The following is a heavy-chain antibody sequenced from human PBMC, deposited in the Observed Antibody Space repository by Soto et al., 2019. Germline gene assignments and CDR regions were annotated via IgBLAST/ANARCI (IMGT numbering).Heavy chain of an antibody. CDR1: GFTVSSNY. J-gene: IGHJ6*02. CDR2: IYSGGST. Sequence: PGGSLSLSCAASGFTVSSNYMSWVRQTPRKGLEWVSVIYSGGSTYYADSVKGRFTISRDNSKNTLYLQMNSLRAEDTAVYYCARARAAGGDYYYYCMDVWGQGTTVTVSS. V-gene: IGHV3-53*01. CDR3: ARARAAGGDYYYYCMDV. D-gene: IGHD6-13*01.